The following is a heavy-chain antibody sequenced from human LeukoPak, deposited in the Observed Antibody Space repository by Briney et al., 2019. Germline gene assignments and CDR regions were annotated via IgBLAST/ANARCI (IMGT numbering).Heavy chain of an antibody. CDR1: GVSFSGYY. V-gene: IGHV4-34*01. Sequence: SETLSLTCAVYGVSFSGYYWSWIRQPPGKGLEWIGEINHSGSTNYNPSLKSRVTISVDTSKNQFSLKLNSVTATDTAVYYCARHYGPWGQGTLVTVSS. CDR3: ARHYGP. D-gene: IGHD3-16*01. J-gene: IGHJ4*02. CDR2: INHSGST.